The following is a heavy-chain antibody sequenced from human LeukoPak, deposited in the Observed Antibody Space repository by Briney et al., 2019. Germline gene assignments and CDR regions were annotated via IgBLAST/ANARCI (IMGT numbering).Heavy chain of an antibody. V-gene: IGHV4-34*01. CDR3: ARGRGCSSTSCYALFDY. D-gene: IGHD2-2*01. J-gene: IGHJ4*02. CDR1: GGSFSGYY. Sequence: PSETLSLTCAVYGGSFSGYYWSWIRQPPGKGLEWIGEISHSGSTNYNPSLKSRVTISVDTSKNQFSLKLSSVTAADTAVYYCARGRGCSSTSCYALFDYWGQGTLVTVSS. CDR2: ISHSGST.